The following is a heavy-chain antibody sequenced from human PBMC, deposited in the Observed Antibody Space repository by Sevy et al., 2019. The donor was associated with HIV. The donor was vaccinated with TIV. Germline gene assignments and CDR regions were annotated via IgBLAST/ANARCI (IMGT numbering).Heavy chain of an antibody. Sequence: GGSLRLSCAASGFDFSIYSMSWVRQAPGKGLEWVSTLSFGCGKINYADSVKGRFTISPDNSKSSVYLQMNNMRVEDTAVYYCAREGCTKPHDYWGQGTLVTVSS. D-gene: IGHD2-8*01. J-gene: IGHJ4*02. CDR1: GFDFSIYS. CDR2: LSFGCGKI. V-gene: IGHV3-23*01. CDR3: AREGCTKPHDY.